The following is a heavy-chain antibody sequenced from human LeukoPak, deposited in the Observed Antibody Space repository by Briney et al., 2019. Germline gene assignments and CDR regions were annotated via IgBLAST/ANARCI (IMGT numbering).Heavy chain of an antibody. V-gene: IGHV5-51*01. Sequence: GESLKISCKGSGYSFTSYWIGWVRQMPGKGLEWMGIIYPGDSDTRYSPSFRGQVTISADKSISTAYLQWSSLKASDTAMYYCARLRGYCSSTSCYIPYYFDYWGQETLVTVSS. J-gene: IGHJ4*02. CDR3: ARLRGYCSSTSCYIPYYFDY. CDR2: IYPGDSDT. D-gene: IGHD2-2*02. CDR1: GYSFTSYW.